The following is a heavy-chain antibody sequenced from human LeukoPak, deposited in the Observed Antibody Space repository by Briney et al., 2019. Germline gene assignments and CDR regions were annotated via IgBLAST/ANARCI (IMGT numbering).Heavy chain of an antibody. Sequence: KSGGSLRLSCAASGFTFSSYSMNWVRQAPGKGLEWVSSISSSSSYIYYADSVKGGFTISRDNAKNSLYLQMNSLRAEDTAVYYCARDLRRHDASDIWGQGTMVTVSS. CDR2: ISSSSSYI. D-gene: IGHD3-10*01. V-gene: IGHV3-21*01. CDR3: ARDLRRHDASDI. CDR1: GFTFSSYS. J-gene: IGHJ3*02.